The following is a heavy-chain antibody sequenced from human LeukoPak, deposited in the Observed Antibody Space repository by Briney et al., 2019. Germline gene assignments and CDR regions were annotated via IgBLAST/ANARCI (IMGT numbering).Heavy chain of an antibody. CDR2: IYYSGST. J-gene: IGHJ4*02. V-gene: IGHV4-59*01. CDR1: GGSFSGYY. D-gene: IGHD2/OR15-2a*01. CDR3: AREDYFGYFDY. Sequence: SETLSLTCAVYGGSFSGYYWSWIRQPPGKGLEWIGNIYYSGSTNYNPSLKSRVTISVDTSKNQFSLKLSSVTAADTAVYYCAREDYFGYFDYWGQGTLVTVSS.